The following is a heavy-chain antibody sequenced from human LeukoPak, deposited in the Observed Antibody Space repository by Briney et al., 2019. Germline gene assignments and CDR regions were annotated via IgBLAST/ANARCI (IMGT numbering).Heavy chain of an antibody. CDR3: ATRPRDSSGYYLGAFEG. CDR2: IGASGADT. Sequence: GGSLRLSCEASGFIFSSYAMAWVRQAPGKGLDWVSVIGASGADTYYSDSAKGRFTVSRDNSKDTLFLHMSSLRAEDTAVYFCATRPRDSSGYYLGAFEGWGQGTTVTVSS. CDR1: GFIFSSYA. J-gene: IGHJ3*01. D-gene: IGHD3-22*01. V-gene: IGHV3-23*01.